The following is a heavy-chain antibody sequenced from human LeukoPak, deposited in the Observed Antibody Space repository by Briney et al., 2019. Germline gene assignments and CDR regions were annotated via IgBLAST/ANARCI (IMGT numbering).Heavy chain of an antibody. Sequence: PGGSLRLSCAASGFTFSTNAISWVRQAPGKGLEWVSGISGGGGTTYYADSVKGRFTISRDNSKNTVHLQMNSLRAEDTAAYYCAKDWRTLDAFDIWGQGTMVTVSS. CDR3: AKDWRTLDAFDI. CDR2: ISGGGGTT. J-gene: IGHJ3*02. V-gene: IGHV3-23*01. CDR1: GFTFSTNA.